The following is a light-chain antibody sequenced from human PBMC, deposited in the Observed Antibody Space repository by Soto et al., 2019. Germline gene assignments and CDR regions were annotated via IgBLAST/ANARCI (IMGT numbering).Light chain of an antibody. Sequence: EIVLTQFPGTLSLSPGERATLSCRASQSVSSNLAWYQQKPGQAPRLLIYGASTRATGIPARFSGSGSGTEFTLTIDSLQSEDFAVYYCQQYNNWPRTFGQGTKVDIK. CDR2: GAS. V-gene: IGKV3-15*01. CDR1: QSVSSN. CDR3: QQYNNWPRT. J-gene: IGKJ1*01.